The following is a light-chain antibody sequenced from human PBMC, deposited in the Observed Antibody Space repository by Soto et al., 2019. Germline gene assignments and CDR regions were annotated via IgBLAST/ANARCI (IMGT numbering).Light chain of an antibody. Sequence: QSALTQPRSVSGSPEQSVTISCTGTSSDVGGYIYVSWYQQHPGKAPKLMIYDVSKGPSGVPDRFSGSKSGNTASLTISGLQADDEADYYCCSYAGRYTYVFGTGTKLTVL. J-gene: IGLJ1*01. V-gene: IGLV2-11*01. CDR1: SSDVGGYIY. CDR3: CSYAGRYTYV. CDR2: DVS.